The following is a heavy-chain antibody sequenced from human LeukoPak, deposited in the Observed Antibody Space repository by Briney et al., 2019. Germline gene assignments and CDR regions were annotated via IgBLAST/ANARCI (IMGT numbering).Heavy chain of an antibody. D-gene: IGHD3-10*01. CDR2: ISSSSSYI. J-gene: IGHJ4*02. CDR3: AREIFGSGSYPDY. V-gene: IGHV3-21*01. CDR1: GFTFSSYS. Sequence: GGSLRLSCAASGFTFSSYSMNWVRQAPGKGLEWVSSISSSSSYIYYADSVKGRFTISRDNAKNSLYLQMNGLRAEDTAVYYCAREIFGSGSYPDYWGQGTLVTVSS.